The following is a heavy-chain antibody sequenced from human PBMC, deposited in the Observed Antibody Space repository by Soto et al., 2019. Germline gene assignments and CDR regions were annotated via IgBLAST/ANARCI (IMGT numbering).Heavy chain of an antibody. J-gene: IGHJ4*02. CDR3: ARLGDYYPAFDY. CDR1: GGSISSYY. CDR2: IYYTGST. Sequence: SETLSLTCTVSGGSISSYYWSWIRQPPGKGLEWIGYIYYTGSTNYNPSLKSRLSISLETSKKQFSLRLTSVTAADTAVYYCARLGDYYPAFDYWGRGTLVTVSS. D-gene: IGHD3-22*01. V-gene: IGHV4-59*08.